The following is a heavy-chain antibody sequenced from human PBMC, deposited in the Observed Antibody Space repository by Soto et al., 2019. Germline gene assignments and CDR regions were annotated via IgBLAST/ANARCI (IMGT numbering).Heavy chain of an antibody. Sequence: SGPTLVNPTETLTLTCTVSGFSLNDARVGVSWIRQSPGRALEWLAHIFSNDEKSYSTSLFNRLTISKDTSKSQVVLTMTNVGPVDTATYFCARIQDYVWGSYPYDVWGQGSLVTVSS. J-gene: IGHJ4*02. CDR3: ARIQDYVWGSYPYDV. V-gene: IGHV2-26*01. D-gene: IGHD3-16*02. CDR2: IFSNDEK. CDR1: GFSLNDARVG.